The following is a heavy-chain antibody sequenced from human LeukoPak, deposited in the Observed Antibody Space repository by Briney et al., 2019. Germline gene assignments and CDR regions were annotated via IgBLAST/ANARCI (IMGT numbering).Heavy chain of an antibody. J-gene: IGHJ5*02. Sequence: ASVKVSCKASGYTFTGYYIHWLRQAPGQGLEWMGWINHNSGGTNYAQKFQGRVNMTSETSISTDYMELSRLRPDDRAVYYCARDRRRGFDPWGEGTLVTVSS. CDR1: GYTFTGYY. CDR3: ARDRRRGFDP. D-gene: IGHD5-24*01. CDR2: INHNSGGT. V-gene: IGHV1-2*02.